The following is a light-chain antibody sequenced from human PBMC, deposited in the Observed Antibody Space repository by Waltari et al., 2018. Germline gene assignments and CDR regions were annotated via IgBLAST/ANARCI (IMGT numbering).Light chain of an antibody. V-gene: IGKV1-5*03. CDR1: QSVASW. J-gene: IGKJ1*01. CDR2: KAS. Sequence: DIQMTQSPSTLSASVGDRVTITCRASQSVASWLAWYQQKPGKAPELLIYKASSLESGVPSRFSGSGSETEFTITISSLQPDDFGTYYCQQYVSFWTFGQGTKVEIK. CDR3: QQYVSFWT.